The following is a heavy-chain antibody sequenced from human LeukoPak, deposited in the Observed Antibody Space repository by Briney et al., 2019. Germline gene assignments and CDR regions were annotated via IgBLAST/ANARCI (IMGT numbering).Heavy chain of an antibody. J-gene: IGHJ4*02. V-gene: IGHV4-34*01. CDR2: INHSGST. Sequence: SETLSLTCAVYGGSFSGYYWSWIGQPPGKGLEWIGEINHSGSTNYNPSLKSRVTISVDTSKNQFSLKLSSVTAADTAVYYCARGSTVVTPRFDYWGQGTLVTVSS. CDR3: ARGSTVVTPRFDY. CDR1: GGSFSGYY. D-gene: IGHD4-23*01.